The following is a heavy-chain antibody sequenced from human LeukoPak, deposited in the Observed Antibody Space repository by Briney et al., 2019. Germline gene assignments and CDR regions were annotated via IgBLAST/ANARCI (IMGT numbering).Heavy chain of an antibody. J-gene: IGHJ4*02. CDR1: GFTFRTSW. V-gene: IGHV3-74*01. CDR2: MNSDGTTV. D-gene: IGHD5-24*01. Sequence: GGSLRLSRAVSGFTFRTSWMHWIRQAPGGGLVWVSRMNSDGTTVNYADSVKGRFTMSRDNAKNTLYLQMNSLRAEDTAVYYCARGGNYYLDYWGQGTLATVSS. CDR3: ARGGNYYLDY.